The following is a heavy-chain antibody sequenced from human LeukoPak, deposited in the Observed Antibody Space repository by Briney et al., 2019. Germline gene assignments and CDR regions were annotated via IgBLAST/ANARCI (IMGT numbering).Heavy chain of an antibody. J-gene: IGHJ4*02. CDR1: GFTFVSYA. V-gene: IGHV3-23*01. CDR3: ARDRATVVTYIDY. Sequence: GGSLGLSCAASGFTFVSYAMSWVRQAPGKGLEWVSTITGSGGTTYYADSVKGRFTISRDNSKNTLYLQMSSLRAEDTAVYYCARDRATVVTYIDYWGQGTLVTVSS. D-gene: IGHD4-23*01. CDR2: ITGSGGTT.